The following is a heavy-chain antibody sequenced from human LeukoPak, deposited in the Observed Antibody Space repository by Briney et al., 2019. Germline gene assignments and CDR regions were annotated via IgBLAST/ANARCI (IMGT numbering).Heavy chain of an antibody. CDR1: VYTLTELS. CDR2: VDPEDGET. Sequence: EASVKVSCKVSVYTLTELSMHWVRQAPGKGLECRGGVDPEDGETIYAQKLRGRVTMTEDTSTGTAYMELSSLRSEDTAVYYCATGGYSSSWPTRGAFDIWGQGTMVTVSS. V-gene: IGHV1-24*01. CDR3: ATGGYSSSWPTRGAFDI. D-gene: IGHD6-13*01. J-gene: IGHJ3*02.